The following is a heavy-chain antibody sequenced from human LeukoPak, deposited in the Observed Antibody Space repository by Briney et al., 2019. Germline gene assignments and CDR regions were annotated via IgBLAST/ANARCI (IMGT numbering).Heavy chain of an antibody. D-gene: IGHD3-10*01. Sequence: GGSLRLSCAASGFTFSSCGMHWVRQAPGKGLEWVAFIWYDGNDKYYADSVKGRSAISRDNSKNTLDLQMNSLRSEDTAVYYCAKDPLQYGSGSYHFDHWGQGTLVIVSS. CDR1: GFTFSSCG. CDR3: AKDPLQYGSGSYHFDH. CDR2: IWYDGNDK. V-gene: IGHV3-30*02. J-gene: IGHJ4*02.